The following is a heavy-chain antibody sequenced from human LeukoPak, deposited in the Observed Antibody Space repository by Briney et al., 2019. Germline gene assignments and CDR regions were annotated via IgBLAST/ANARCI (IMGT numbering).Heavy chain of an antibody. V-gene: IGHV4-39*07. CDR3: ARGPYSSSWLDY. D-gene: IGHD6-13*01. CDR2: IYHSGST. CDR1: GGSISSSSYY. Sequence: SETLSLTCTVSGGSISSSSYYWGWIRQPPGKGLEWIGSIYHSGSTNYNPSLKSRVTIPVDKSKNQFSLKLSSVTAADTAVYYCARGPYSSSWLDYWGQGTLVTVSS. J-gene: IGHJ4*02.